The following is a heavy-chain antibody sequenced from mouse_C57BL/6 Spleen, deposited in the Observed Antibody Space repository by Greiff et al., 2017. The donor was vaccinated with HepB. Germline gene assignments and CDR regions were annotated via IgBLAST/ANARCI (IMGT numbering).Heavy chain of an antibody. CDR2: SRNKANDYTT. CDR3: ARDGNYYGSSYGDAMDY. CDR1: GFTFSDFY. V-gene: IGHV7-1*01. Sequence: DVKLVESGGGLVQSGRSLRLSCATSGFTFSDFYMEWVRQAPGKGLEWIAASRNKANDYTTEYSASVKGRFIVSRDTSQSILYLQMNALRAEDTAIYYCARDGNYYGSSYGDAMDYWGQGTSVTVSS. J-gene: IGHJ4*01. D-gene: IGHD1-1*01.